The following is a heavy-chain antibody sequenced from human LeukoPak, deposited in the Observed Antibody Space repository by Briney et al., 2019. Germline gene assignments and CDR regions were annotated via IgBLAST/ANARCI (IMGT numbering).Heavy chain of an antibody. V-gene: IGHV4-31*03. CDR3: ARHNSWNDVWFDP. CDR1: GGSISSGGYY. CDR2: IYYSGST. J-gene: IGHJ5*02. D-gene: IGHD1-20*01. Sequence: SETLSLTCTVSGGSISSGGYYWSWIRQHPGKGLEWIGYIYYSGSTYYNPSLKSRVTISVDTSKNQFSLKLSSVTAADTAVYYCARHNSWNDVWFDPWGQGTLVTVSS.